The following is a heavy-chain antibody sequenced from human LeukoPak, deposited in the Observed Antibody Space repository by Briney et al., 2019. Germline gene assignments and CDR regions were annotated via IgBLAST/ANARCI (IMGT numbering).Heavy chain of an antibody. CDR3: ARESTDSQI. D-gene: IGHD2-21*02. J-gene: IGHJ3*02. CDR2: ISSDGSVR. Sequence: GGSLRLSCAASGFTFSRYEMSWVRQAPGKGLEWISYISSDGSVRYYADSVKGRFTISRDNAKNSLYLQMNSLRAEDTAVYYCARESTDSQIWGQGTMVTVSS. CDR1: GFTFSRYE. V-gene: IGHV3-48*03.